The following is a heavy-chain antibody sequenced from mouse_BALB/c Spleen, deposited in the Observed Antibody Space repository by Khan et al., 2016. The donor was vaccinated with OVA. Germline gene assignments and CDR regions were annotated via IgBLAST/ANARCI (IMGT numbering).Heavy chain of an antibody. CDR3: DDHLTGSFAY. J-gene: IGHJ3*01. CDR1: GFTFSSYS. Sequence: EVELVESGGDLVKPGGSLKLSCAASGFTFSSYSMSWVRQTPDKRLEWVASISSGGDYTYYPDSVKGRFTISRDNAKNTLYLQLSDLNSEDKAMYYCDDHLTGSFAYWGQGTLVTVSA. CDR2: ISSGGDYT. V-gene: IGHV5-6*01. D-gene: IGHD4-1*01.